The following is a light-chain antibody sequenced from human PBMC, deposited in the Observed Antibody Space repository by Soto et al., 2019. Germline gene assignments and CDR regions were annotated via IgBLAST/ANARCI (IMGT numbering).Light chain of an antibody. V-gene: IGKV2-30*01. CDR1: QILVYSDGDTY. J-gene: IGKJ5*01. CDR3: QHYGRSPIT. CDR2: KVS. Sequence: DAVLTQSPLSLPVTLGQPATISCRSSQILVYSDGDTYLNWFQQRPGQSPRRLIYKVSHRDSGVPDRFSGSGSATDFTLTISRLEPEDFALYYCQHYGRSPITFGQGTRLEIK.